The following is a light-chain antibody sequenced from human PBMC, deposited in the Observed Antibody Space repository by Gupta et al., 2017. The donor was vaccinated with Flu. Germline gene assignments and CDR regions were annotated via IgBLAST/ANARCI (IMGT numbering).Light chain of an antibody. CDR2: AAS. Sequence: EIVLTQSPDTLSLSPGDRATLSCRASQSVSSSYLAWYQQKPGQAPRLLIYAASTRATGVPDRFSGSGSGTDFTLSISRLESEDFAVYYCQQFGFSPPCYTFGQGTKLEIK. V-gene: IGKV3-20*01. CDR1: QSVSSSY. CDR3: QQFGFSPPCYT. J-gene: IGKJ2*01.